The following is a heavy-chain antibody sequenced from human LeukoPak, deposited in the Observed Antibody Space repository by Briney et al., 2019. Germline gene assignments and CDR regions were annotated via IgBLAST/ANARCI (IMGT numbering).Heavy chain of an antibody. CDR3: ARGRIVSVGEFYY. J-gene: IGHJ4*02. V-gene: IGHV3-21*01. CDR2: ISSSSSYI. D-gene: IGHD3-10*01. CDR1: GFTFSRYS. Sequence: GGSLRLSCAASGFTFSRYSMNWVRQAPGKWLEWVSSISSSSSYIYYADSVKGRFTISRDNAKNSLYLQMNSLRAEDTAVYYCARGRIVSVGEFYYWGQGTLVTVSS.